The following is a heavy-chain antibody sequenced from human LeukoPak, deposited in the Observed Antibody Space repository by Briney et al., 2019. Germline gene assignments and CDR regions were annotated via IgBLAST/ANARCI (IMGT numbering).Heavy chain of an antibody. J-gene: IGHJ4*02. V-gene: IGHV4-59*01. CDR2: ISYSGST. CDR3: ARGGTYALV. D-gene: IGHD3-16*01. CDR1: GGSISSYY. Sequence: SETLSLTCTVSGGSISSYYWSWIRQPPGKGLEWIGYISYSGSTNYNPSLKSRVTISVDTSKNQFSLKLSSVTAADTAVYYCARGGTYALVWGQGTLVTVSS.